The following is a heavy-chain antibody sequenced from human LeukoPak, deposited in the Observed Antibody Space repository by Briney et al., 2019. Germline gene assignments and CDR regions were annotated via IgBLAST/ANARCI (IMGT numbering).Heavy chain of an antibody. Sequence: PSETLSLTCTVSGGSISSYYWSWIRQPPGKGLEWIGYIYYSGSTNYNPSLKSRVTISVDTSKNQFSLKLSSVTAADTAVYYCARALDYCSGGSCYPEYFQHWGQGTLVTVSS. V-gene: IGHV4-59*01. J-gene: IGHJ1*01. CDR2: IYYSGST. D-gene: IGHD2-15*01. CDR3: ARALDYCSGGSCYPEYFQH. CDR1: GGSISSYY.